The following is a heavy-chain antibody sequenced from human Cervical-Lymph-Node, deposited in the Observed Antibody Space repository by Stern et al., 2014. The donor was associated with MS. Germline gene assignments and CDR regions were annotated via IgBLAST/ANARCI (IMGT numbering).Heavy chain of an antibody. CDR3: ARGPHYGDKRNWFDP. V-gene: IGHV3-11*01. D-gene: IGHD4-17*01. J-gene: IGHJ5*02. CDR1: GFSFSDYY. Sequence: VQLVESGGGLVKPGGSLRLSCEASGFSFSDYYMSWIRQAPGKGLELLSYIGSRGSSVYYTESVKGRFTISRDNARNSLYLQMDSLRSEDTALYYCARGPHYGDKRNWFDPWGQGILVTVSS. CDR2: IGSRGSSV.